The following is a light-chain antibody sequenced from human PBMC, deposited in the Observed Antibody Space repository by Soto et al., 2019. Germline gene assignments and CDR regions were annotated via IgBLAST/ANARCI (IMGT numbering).Light chain of an antibody. CDR1: ESIDNW. V-gene: IGKV1-5*01. J-gene: IGKJ1*01. Sequence: RVKMSPSTLSASVGDTVTITCRASESIDNWLAWYQQKPGKAPKLLIFAASTLVRGVPSSFSGRGSGTEFTLTICSLQADDYATFYSHQDHLVWTFGQGTKVDIK. CDR2: AAS. CDR3: HQDHLVWT.